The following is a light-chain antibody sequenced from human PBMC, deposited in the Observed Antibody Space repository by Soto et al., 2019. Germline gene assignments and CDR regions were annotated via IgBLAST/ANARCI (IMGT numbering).Light chain of an antibody. CDR3: QQYYSTGYT. J-gene: IGKJ2*01. V-gene: IGKV4-1*01. Sequence: DIVMTQSPDSLAVSLGERATINCKSSQSVLYSSNNKNYLAWYQQKPGQPPKLLIYCASTRESGVPDRFSGSGSGTDFTLTISSLQAEDVAVYYCQQYYSTGYTFGQGTKLEIK. CDR1: QSVLYSSNNKNY. CDR2: CAS.